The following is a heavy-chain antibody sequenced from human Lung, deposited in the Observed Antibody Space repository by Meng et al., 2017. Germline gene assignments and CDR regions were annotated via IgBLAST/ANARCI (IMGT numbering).Heavy chain of an antibody. CDR3: ARSPNYSGSGSYYKGWFDP. CDR2: INAGNGYT. V-gene: IGHV1-3*01. J-gene: IGHJ5*02. D-gene: IGHD3-10*01. Sequence: QVQLGQSGAAVKKPGGAGKRSCKAAGDICTSDAIHWVRQAPGQRLEWMGWINAGNGYTKYSQKFQGGVTITRDTSASTAYMELSNPTSEDTAVYYCARSPNYSGSGSYYKGWFDPWGQGTLVTVSS. CDR1: GDICTSDA.